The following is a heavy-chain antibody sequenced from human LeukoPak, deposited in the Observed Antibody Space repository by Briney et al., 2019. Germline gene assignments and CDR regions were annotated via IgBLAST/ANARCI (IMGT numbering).Heavy chain of an antibody. D-gene: IGHD4-17*01. J-gene: IGHJ6*02. CDR3: ARVRTTETTFKKYYYGMDV. CDR1: GFTFSNYA. Sequence: GGSLRLSCAASGFTFSNYAMTWVRQAPGTGLEWVSTISGSGGGTYYADSVKGRFTISRDNSKNSLYLQMNSLRAADTAVYYCARVRTTETTFKKYYYGMDVWGQGTTVTVSS. V-gene: IGHV3-23*01. CDR2: ISGSGGGT.